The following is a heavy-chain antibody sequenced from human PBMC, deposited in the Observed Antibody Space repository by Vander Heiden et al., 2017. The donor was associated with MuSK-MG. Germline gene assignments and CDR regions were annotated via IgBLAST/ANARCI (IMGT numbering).Heavy chain of an antibody. CDR2: ISYDGSNK. Sequence: QVQLVESGGGVVQPGRSLRLSCAASGFTFSSYGMHWVRQAPGNGLEWVAVISYDGSNKYYADSVKGRFTISRDNSKNTLYLQMNSLRAEDTAVYYCAAGVGMGAPTGDVGAFDIWGQGTMVTVSS. CDR3: AAGVGMGAPTGDVGAFDI. D-gene: IGHD1-26*01. V-gene: IGHV3-30*03. CDR1: GFTFSSYG. J-gene: IGHJ3*02.